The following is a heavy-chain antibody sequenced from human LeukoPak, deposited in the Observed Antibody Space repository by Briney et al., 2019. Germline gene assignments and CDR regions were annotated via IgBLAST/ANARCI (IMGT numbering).Heavy chain of an antibody. CDR2: IRSKAYGGTT. D-gene: IGHD4-17*01. CDR1: GFTFGDYA. V-gene: IGHV3-49*04. CDR3: TRVYGDYRRHYFDY. Sequence: PGGSLRLSCTASGFTFGDYAMSWVRQAPGKGLEWVGFIRSKAYGGTTEYAASVKGRFTISRDDSKSIAYLQMNSLKTEDTAVYYCTRVYGDYRRHYFDYWGHGTLVTVSS. J-gene: IGHJ4*01.